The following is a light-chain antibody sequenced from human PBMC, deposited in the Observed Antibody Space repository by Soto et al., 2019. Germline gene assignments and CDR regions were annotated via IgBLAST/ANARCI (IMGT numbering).Light chain of an antibody. CDR3: QQYDTLPRT. CDR2: GIS. Sequence: EIVLTQSPGTLSLSPGERATLSYRASQTISSSYLAWYQQKPGQAPRLLMYGISWRATGTPDRFSGRGSGTDFTLTITRLEPEDFAVYYCQQYDTLPRTFGQGTKVDIK. J-gene: IGKJ1*01. V-gene: IGKV3-20*01. CDR1: QTISSSY.